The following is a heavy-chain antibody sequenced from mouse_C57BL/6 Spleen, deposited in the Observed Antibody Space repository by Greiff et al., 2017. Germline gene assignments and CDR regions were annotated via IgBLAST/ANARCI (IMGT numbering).Heavy chain of an antibody. CDR3: ARPYGSSYRNAMDY. CDR1: GYAFSSYW. CDR2: LYPGDGDP. Sequence: QVQLQQSGAELVKPGASVKISCKASGYAFSSYWMNWVKQRPGKGLEWIGQLYPGDGDPNYNGKFKGKATLTADKSSSTAYMQLSSLTSEDSAVYFCARPYGSSYRNAMDYWGQGTSVTVSS. J-gene: IGHJ4*01. D-gene: IGHD1-1*01. V-gene: IGHV1-80*01.